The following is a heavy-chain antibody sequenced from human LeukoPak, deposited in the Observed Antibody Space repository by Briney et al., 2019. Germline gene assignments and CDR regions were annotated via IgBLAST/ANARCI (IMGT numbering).Heavy chain of an antibody. Sequence: GGSLRLSCAASGFTFSSYAMSWVRQAPGKGLEWVSAISGSSGSTYYADSVKGRFTISRDNSKNTLYLQMNSLRAEDTAVYYCAKSMKNYDYVWGSYTYYYYGMDVWGQGTTVTVSS. CDR3: AKSMKNYDYVWGSYTYYYYGMDV. D-gene: IGHD3-16*01. CDR2: ISGSSGST. V-gene: IGHV3-23*01. CDR1: GFTFSSYA. J-gene: IGHJ6*02.